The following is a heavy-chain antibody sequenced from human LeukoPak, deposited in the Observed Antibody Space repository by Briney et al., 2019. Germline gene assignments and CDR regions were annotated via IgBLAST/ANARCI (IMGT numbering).Heavy chain of an antibody. CDR1: EYTFTEYA. V-gene: IGHV1-3*01. Sequence: ASVKVSCKASEYTFTEYAVNWVRQAPGQRLEWMGWINAGNGNTKYAQKFQGRLTITRDTSASTAYMGLSSLTFEDTAVYYCTRGRWSATTASYYLDFWGQETLVTVSS. CDR3: TRGRWSATTASYYLDF. CDR2: INAGNGNT. J-gene: IGHJ4*02. D-gene: IGHD2-15*01.